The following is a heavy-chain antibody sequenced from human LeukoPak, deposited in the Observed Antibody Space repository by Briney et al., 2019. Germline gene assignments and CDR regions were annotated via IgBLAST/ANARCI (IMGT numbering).Heavy chain of an antibody. CDR2: IIPIFGTA. D-gene: IGHD2-2*01. J-gene: IGHJ4*02. CDR1: GGTFSSYA. Sequence: ASVKVSCKASGGTFSSYAISWVRQAPGQGLEWMGGIIPIFGTANYAQKFQGRVTITADASTSTAYMELSSLRSEDTAVYYCARENEVCSSTSCYSDWGQGTLVTVSS. CDR3: ARENEVCSSTSCYSD. V-gene: IGHV1-69*13.